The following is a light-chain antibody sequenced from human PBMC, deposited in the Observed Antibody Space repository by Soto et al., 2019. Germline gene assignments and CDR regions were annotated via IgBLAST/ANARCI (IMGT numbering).Light chain of an antibody. CDR1: SSDVGGYNY. Sequence: QSVLTQPASVSGSPGQSITISCTGTSSDVGGYNYVCWYKQHPGKAPQLMIYEVTNRPSGVSDCFSGSKSGNTASLTISGLQAEDEPDYYCSSYKSSSTLYVFGTGTKVTV. CDR2: EVT. CDR3: SSYKSSSTLYV. J-gene: IGLJ1*01. V-gene: IGLV2-14*01.